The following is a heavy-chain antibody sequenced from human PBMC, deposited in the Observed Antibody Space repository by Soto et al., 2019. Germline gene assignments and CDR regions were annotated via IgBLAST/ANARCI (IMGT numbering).Heavy chain of an antibody. Sequence: PSETLSLTCTVSGASISSYYWSWIRQSPGKGLEWIGYIFYSGSTNYNPSLKSRVTISVDTSKNQFSLKLGSVTAADTAVYFCARAVYYGCNSYGMDVWGQGTTVTVSS. V-gene: IGHV4-59*01. CDR2: IFYSGST. CDR1: GASISSYY. CDR3: ARAVYYGCNSYGMDV. D-gene: IGHD4-17*01. J-gene: IGHJ6*02.